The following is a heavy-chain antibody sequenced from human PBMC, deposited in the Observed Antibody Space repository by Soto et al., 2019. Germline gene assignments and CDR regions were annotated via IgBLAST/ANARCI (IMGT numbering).Heavy chain of an antibody. CDR1: GFTFSSYG. CDR3: AREDSTTVVTTYTYYFDY. J-gene: IGHJ4*02. Sequence: GESLKISCAASGFTFSSYGMHWVRQAPGKGLEWVAVIWYDGSNKYYADSVKGRFTISRDNSKNTLYLQMNSLRAEDTAVYYCAREDSTTVVTTYTYYFDYWGQGTLVTVSS. V-gene: IGHV3-33*01. D-gene: IGHD4-17*01. CDR2: IWYDGSNK.